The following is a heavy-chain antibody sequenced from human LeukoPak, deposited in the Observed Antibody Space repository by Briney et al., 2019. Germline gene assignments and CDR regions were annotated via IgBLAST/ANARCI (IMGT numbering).Heavy chain of an antibody. V-gene: IGHV4-59*01. CDR1: GGSISSYY. J-gene: IGHJ4*02. Sequence: SETLSLTYTVSGGSISSYYWSWIRQPPGKGLEWIGYIYYSGSTNYNPSLKSRVTISVDTSKNQFSLKLSSVTAADTAVYYCAAGSGYDYGYFDYWGQGTLVTVSS. CDR3: AAGSGYDYGYFDY. D-gene: IGHD5-12*01. CDR2: IYYSGST.